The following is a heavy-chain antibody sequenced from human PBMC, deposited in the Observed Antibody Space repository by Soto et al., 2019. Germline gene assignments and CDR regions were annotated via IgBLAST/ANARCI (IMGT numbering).Heavy chain of an antibody. CDR3: ARAISYYYGSGSQPPYGMDV. V-gene: IGHV4-34*01. CDR1: GGSFSGYY. D-gene: IGHD3-10*01. CDR2: INHSGST. Sequence: PSETLSLTCAVYGGSFSGYYWSWIRQPPGKGLEWIGEINHSGSTNYNPSLKSRVTISVDTSKNQFSLKLSSVTAADTAVYYCARAISYYYGSGSQPPYGMDVWGQGTTVTVSS. J-gene: IGHJ6*02.